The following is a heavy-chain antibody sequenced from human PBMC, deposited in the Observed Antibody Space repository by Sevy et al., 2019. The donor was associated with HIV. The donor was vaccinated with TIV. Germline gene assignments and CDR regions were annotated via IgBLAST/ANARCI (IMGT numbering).Heavy chain of an antibody. CDR1: GFTFSTYW. CDR2: INQDGSKK. Sequence: GGSLRLSCAASGFTFSTYWMTWVRQAPGKGLEWVANINQDGSKKNYVDSMKGRFTISRDKAKNSLYVQMNSLRAEDTAVYYCARVGIFEGSESHFRFIDYWGQGILVTVSS. J-gene: IGHJ4*02. CDR3: ARVGIFEGSESHFRFIDY. D-gene: IGHD3-10*01. V-gene: IGHV3-7*01.